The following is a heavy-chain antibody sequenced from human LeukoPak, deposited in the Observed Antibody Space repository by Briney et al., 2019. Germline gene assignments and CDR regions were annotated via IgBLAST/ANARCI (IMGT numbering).Heavy chain of an antibody. CDR2: INHSGST. CDR3: ARVYGSGFDV. J-gene: IGHJ6*02. CDR1: GGSISSYY. Sequence: SETLPLTCTVSGGSISSYYWSWIRQPPGKGLEWIGEINHSGSTNYNPSLKSRVTISVDTSKNQFSLKLSSVTAADTAVYYCARVYGSGFDVWGQGTTVTVSS. V-gene: IGHV4-34*01. D-gene: IGHD3-10*01.